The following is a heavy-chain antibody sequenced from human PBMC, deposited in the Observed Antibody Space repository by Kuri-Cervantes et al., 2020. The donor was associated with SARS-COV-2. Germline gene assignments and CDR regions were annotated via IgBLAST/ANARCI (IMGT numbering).Heavy chain of an antibody. V-gene: IGHV3-7*01. CDR2: IKQDGSEK. D-gene: IGHD2-2*01. CDR1: GFTFSSYW. Sequence: GESLKISCAASGFTFSSYWMSWVRQAPGKGLEWVANIKQDGSEKYYVDSVKGRFTISRDNAKNSLYLQMNSLRAEDTAVYYCARVAHYCSSTSCFHYYYYYMDVWGKGTTVTVSS. CDR3: ARVAHYCSSTSCFHYYYYYMDV. J-gene: IGHJ6*03.